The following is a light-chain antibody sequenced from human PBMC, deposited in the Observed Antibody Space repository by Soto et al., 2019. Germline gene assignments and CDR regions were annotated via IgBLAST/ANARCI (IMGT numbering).Light chain of an antibody. CDR3: LQDYNFPWT. CDR1: QSVSSY. V-gene: IGKV3-11*01. Sequence: IVLTQSPATLSLSPGERATLSCRASQSVSSYLAWYQQKPGQAPRLLIYDASNRATGIPARFSGSGSGTDFTLTISSLQPEDFATYYCLQDYNFPWTFGQGTKVDIK. J-gene: IGKJ1*01. CDR2: DAS.